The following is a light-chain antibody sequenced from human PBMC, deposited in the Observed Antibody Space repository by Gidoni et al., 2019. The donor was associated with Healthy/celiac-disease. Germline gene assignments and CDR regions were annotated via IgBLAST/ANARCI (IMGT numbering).Light chain of an antibody. CDR2: SAS. CDR3: QQSYSTPRT. CDR1: QSISSY. V-gene: IGKV1-39*01. Sequence: DIQMTQSPSSLSASVGDRVTITCRASQSISSYLHWYQQNPGKAPKLLIYSASSLQSGVPSRFSGCGSGTAFTLTISRLQPEDFATYYCQQSYSTPRTFGQGTKVEIK. J-gene: IGKJ1*01.